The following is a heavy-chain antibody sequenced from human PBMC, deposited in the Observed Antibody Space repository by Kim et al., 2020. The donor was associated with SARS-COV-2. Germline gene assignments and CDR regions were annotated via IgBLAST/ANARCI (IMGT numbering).Heavy chain of an antibody. CDR3: ARHNYMDV. CDR1: GYSIRTHHY. V-gene: IGHV4-38-2*02. CDR2: IYHSGET. Sequence: SETLSLTCTVSGYSIRTHHYWGWIRQPPGKGLEWIGSIYHSGETFYNSSLSSQVTVSVDTSKNQFSLTLNSVTAADTAVYYCARHNYMDVWGQGTTVTVSS. J-gene: IGHJ6*03.